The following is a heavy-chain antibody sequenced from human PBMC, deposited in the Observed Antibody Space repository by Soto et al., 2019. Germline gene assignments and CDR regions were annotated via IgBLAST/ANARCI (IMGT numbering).Heavy chain of an antibody. J-gene: IGHJ4*02. CDR2: ITTSGVTT. Sequence: EVRLLESGGGLVQPGGSRRLSCSASGFTFSDYVMTWVRQAPGKGLEWGSDITTSGVTTNYADSVKGRFTISRDNPKNTLYLQKHSLRAEDTALYYCAKECEVDDFWGSYCPLFASGGQGTLVTVSS. V-gene: IGHV3-23*01. CDR1: GFTFSDYV. CDR3: AKECEVDDFWGSYCPLFAS. D-gene: IGHD3-3*01.